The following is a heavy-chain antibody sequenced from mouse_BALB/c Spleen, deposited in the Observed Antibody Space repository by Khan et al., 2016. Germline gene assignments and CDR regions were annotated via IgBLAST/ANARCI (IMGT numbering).Heavy chain of an antibody. CDR3: ARRGGNYWYFDV. D-gene: IGHD1-1*01. CDR2: ILPGSGRT. V-gene: IGHV1-9*01. Sequence: QVQLQQSGAELMKPGASVKISCKASDYTFSSYWIEWVKQRPGHGLEWIGEILPGSGRTNYNEKFKGKATFTAATSSNTAYMQLSSLTSEDSAVSYCARRGGNYWYFDVWGAGTTVTVSS. CDR1: DYTFSSYW. J-gene: IGHJ1*01.